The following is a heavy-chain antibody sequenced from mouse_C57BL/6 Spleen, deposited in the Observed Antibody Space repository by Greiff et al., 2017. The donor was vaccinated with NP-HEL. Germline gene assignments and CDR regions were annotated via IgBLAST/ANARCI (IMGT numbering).Heavy chain of an antibody. D-gene: IGHD1-1*02. J-gene: IGHJ2*01. Sequence: VQLKESGPGMVKPSQSLSLTCTVTGYSITSGYDWHWIRHFPGNKLEWMGYISYSGSTNYNPSLKSRISITHDTSKNHFFLKLNSVTTEDTATYYCARGDYYDPYYFDYWGQGTTLTVSS. V-gene: IGHV3-1*01. CDR3: ARGDYYDPYYFDY. CDR2: ISYSGST. CDR1: GYSITSGYD.